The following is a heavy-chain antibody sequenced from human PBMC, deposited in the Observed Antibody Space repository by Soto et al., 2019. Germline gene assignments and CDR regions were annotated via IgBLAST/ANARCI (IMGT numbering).Heavy chain of an antibody. CDR1: GYSFTSYW. Sequence: GESLKISCKGSGYSFTSYWIGWVRQMPGKGLEWMGIIYPGDSDTRYSPSFQGQVTISADKSISTAYLQWSSLKASDTAMYYCARLPRAYYSNYVGNYFDYWGQGTLVTVSS. CDR2: IYPGDSDT. D-gene: IGHD4-4*01. V-gene: IGHV5-51*01. CDR3: ARLPRAYYSNYVGNYFDY. J-gene: IGHJ4*02.